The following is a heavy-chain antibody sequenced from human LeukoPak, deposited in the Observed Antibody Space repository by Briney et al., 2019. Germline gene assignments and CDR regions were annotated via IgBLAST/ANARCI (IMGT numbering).Heavy chain of an antibody. V-gene: IGHV3-7*01. J-gene: IGHJ3*02. Sequence: GGSLRLSCAASGFTFSSYWMSWVRQAPGKGLEWLANIKQDGSEKNYVDSVKGRFTISRDNAKKSLYLQMNSLRVEDTAVYYCARDRSYAFDIWGQGTMVTASS. CDR2: IKQDGSEK. D-gene: IGHD1-26*01. CDR3: ARDRSYAFDI. CDR1: GFTFSSYW.